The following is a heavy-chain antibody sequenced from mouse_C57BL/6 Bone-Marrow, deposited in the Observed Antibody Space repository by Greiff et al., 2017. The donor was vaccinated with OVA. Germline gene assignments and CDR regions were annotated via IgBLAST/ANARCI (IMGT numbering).Heavy chain of an antibody. CDR3: ARSIAPFYDGYSHFDY. Sequence: EVQLQQSGPVLVKPGASVKMSCKASGYTFTDYYMNWVKQSHGKSLEWIGVINPYNGGTSYNQKFKGKATLTVDKSSSTAYMELNSLTSEDSAVYYCARSIAPFYDGYSHFDYWGQGTNITVSS. V-gene: IGHV1-19*01. CDR1: GYTFTDYY. D-gene: IGHD2-3*01. CDR2: INPYNGGT. J-gene: IGHJ2*01.